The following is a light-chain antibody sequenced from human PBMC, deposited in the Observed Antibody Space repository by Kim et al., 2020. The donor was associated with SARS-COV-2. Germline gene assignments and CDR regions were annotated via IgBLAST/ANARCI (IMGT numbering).Light chain of an antibody. Sequence: QSALTQPASVSGSPGQSLTISCTGTSSDVGSYNLVSWYQQRPGKAPKLMIYEDNKRPSGVSHRFSGSKSGNTASLTISGLQAEDEADYYCCSYAGSWNFLWVFGGGTQLTVL. J-gene: IGLJ3*02. V-gene: IGLV2-23*01. CDR1: SSDVGSYNL. CDR2: EDN. CDR3: CSYAGSWNFLWV.